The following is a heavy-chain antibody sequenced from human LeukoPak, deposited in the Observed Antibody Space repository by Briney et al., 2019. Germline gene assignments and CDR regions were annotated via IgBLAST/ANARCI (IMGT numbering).Heavy chain of an antibody. CDR2: INPKSGDT. CDR1: GYIFTGYY. D-gene: IGHD6-13*01. V-gene: IGHV1-2*02. Sequence: ASVKVSCKASGYIFTGYYIHWVRQAPGQGLEWMGWINPKSGDTNYAQKFQGRITMTRDTPISAAYMELSSLTSDDTAVYYCARGYRSSACISWGQGTLVTVSS. J-gene: IGHJ5*02. CDR3: ARGYRSSACIS.